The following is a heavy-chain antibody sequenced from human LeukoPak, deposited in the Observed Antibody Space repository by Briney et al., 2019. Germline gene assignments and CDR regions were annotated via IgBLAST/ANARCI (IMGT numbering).Heavy chain of an antibody. V-gene: IGHV4-39*01. Sequence: SETLSLTCTVSGGSISSSSYYWGWIRQPPGKVLERIGSIYYSGSTYYNPSLKSRVTISVDTSKNQFSLKLSSVTAADTAVYYCARRLAGTEDYWGQGTLVTVSS. CDR2: IYYSGST. CDR3: ARRLAGTEDY. CDR1: GGSISSSSYY. J-gene: IGHJ4*02. D-gene: IGHD6-13*01.